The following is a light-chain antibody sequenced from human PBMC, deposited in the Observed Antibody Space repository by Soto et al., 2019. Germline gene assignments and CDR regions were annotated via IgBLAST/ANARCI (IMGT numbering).Light chain of an antibody. CDR3: QQRSNWPILIT. CDR2: DAS. J-gene: IGKJ5*01. CDR1: QSVSSY. Sequence: EIVLTQSPATLSLSPGERATLSCRASQSVSSYLAWYQQKPGQAPRLLIYDASNRATGIPARFSGSGSGTDFTLTISSLEPEDFAVYYCQQRSNWPILITFGQGTRLEIK. V-gene: IGKV3-11*01.